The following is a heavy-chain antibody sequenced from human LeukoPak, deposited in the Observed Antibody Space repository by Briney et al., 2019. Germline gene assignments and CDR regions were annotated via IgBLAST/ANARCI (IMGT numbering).Heavy chain of an antibody. J-gene: IGHJ4*02. CDR2: IIPIFGTA. CDR1: GGTFSSYA. V-gene: IGHV1-69*06. Sequence: SVKVSCKASGGTFSSYAISWVRQAPGQGLEWMGGIIPIFGTANYAQKFQGRVTITADKSTSTAYMELSSLRSEDTAVYYCARIQYRGYSYAPLGYWGQGTLVTVSS. CDR3: ARIQYRGYSYAPLGY. D-gene: IGHD5-18*01.